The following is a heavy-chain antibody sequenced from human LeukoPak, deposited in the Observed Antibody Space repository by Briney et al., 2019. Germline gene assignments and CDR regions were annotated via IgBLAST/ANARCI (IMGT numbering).Heavy chain of an antibody. CDR2: IIPIFGTA. D-gene: IGHD2-8*01. CDR1: GGTFSSYA. V-gene: IGHV1-69*13. CDR3: ARPFIHQYCTNGVCNLPNYYYYGMDV. J-gene: IGHJ6*02. Sequence: GASVKVSCKASGGTFSSYAISWVRQAPGQGLEWMGGIIPIFGTANYAQKFQGRVTITADESTSTAYMELSSLRSEDTAVYYCARPFIHQYCTNGVCNLPNYYYYGMDVWGQGTTVTVSS.